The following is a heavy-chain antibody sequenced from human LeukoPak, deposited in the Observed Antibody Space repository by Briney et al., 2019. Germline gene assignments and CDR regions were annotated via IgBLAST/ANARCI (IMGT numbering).Heavy chain of an antibody. CDR3: ARDAYGDQFDY. Sequence: PGGSLRLSCAASGFTFSSYGMHWVRQAPGKGLEWVAVIWYDGSNKYYADSVKGRFTISRDNSKNTLYLQMNSLRAEDTAVYYCARDAYGDQFDYWGQGTLVTVSS. V-gene: IGHV3-33*01. J-gene: IGHJ4*02. CDR2: IWYDGSNK. CDR1: GFTFSSYG. D-gene: IGHD4-17*01.